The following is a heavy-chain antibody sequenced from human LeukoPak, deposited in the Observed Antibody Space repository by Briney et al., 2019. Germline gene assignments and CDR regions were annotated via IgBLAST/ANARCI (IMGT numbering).Heavy chain of an antibody. D-gene: IGHD4-23*01. CDR1: GGSISSYY. CDR3: ARRAVRNGGNSVGFDP. V-gene: IGHV4-59*01. Sequence: PSETLSLTCTVSGGSISSYYWGWIRQPPGKGLEWIGYIYYSGSTNYNPSLKSRVTISVDTSKNQFSLKLSSVTAADTAVYYCARRAVRNGGNSVGFDPWGQGTLVTVSS. J-gene: IGHJ5*02. CDR2: IYYSGST.